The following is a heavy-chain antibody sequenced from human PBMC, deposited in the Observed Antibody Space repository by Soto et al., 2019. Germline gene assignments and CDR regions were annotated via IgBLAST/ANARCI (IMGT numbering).Heavy chain of an antibody. CDR1: GFTFSSYA. Sequence: GGSLRLSCAASGFTFSSYAMHWVRQAPGKGLEWVAVISYDGSNKYYADSVKGRFTISRDNSKNTLYLQMNSLRAEDTAVYYCARDSPPNYMDVWGQGTTVTVSS. CDR3: ARDSPPNYMDV. J-gene: IGHJ6*03. V-gene: IGHV3-30-3*01. CDR2: ISYDGSNK.